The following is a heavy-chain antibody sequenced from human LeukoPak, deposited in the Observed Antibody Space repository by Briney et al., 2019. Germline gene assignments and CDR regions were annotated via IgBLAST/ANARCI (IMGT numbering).Heavy chain of an antibody. J-gene: IGHJ3*02. D-gene: IGHD2-8*01. Sequence: ASVKVSCKASGYTLTSYYMHWVRQAPGQGLEWMGIINPSGGSTSYAQKFQGRVTITRDTSTSAVYMELSSLRAEDTAVYYCARLHERNIVLMVYAIHDAFDIWGQGTMVTVSS. CDR3: ARLHERNIVLMVYAIHDAFDI. V-gene: IGHV1-46*01. CDR1: GYTLTSYY. CDR2: INPSGGST.